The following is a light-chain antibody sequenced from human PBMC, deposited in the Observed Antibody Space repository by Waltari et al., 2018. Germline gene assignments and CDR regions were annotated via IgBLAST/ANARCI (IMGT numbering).Light chain of an antibody. CDR3: QQYDRSVVT. CDR1: QSVSSSY. V-gene: IGKV3-20*01. CDR2: GAS. J-gene: IGKJ4*01. Sequence: EIVLTQSPGTLSLSPGESATLSCRASQSVSSSYLAWYQQKPGQAPRLLIHGASSRATGIPDRFSGSGSGTDFTLTISRLQPEDSALYSCQQYDRSVVTFGGGTRVEI.